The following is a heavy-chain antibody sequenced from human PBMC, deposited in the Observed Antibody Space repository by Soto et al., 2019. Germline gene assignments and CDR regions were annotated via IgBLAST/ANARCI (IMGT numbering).Heavy chain of an antibody. D-gene: IGHD3-3*01. CDR3: AKAPVGLDTISYFDY. Sequence: PSETLSLTCTVSGDSVSSVGFHWAWLRRPPGNGLEWIGYIYNGGSTYYRPSLESRIHRTLHATRNHYSLRLTSVTAADTAVYSCAKAPVGLDTISYFDYWGQGKLVTVSS. CDR2: IYNGGST. CDR1: GDSVSSVGFH. V-gene: IGHV4-30-4*01. J-gene: IGHJ4*02.